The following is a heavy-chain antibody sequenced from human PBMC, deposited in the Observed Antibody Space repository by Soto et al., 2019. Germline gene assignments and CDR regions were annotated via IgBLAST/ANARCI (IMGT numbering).Heavy chain of an antibody. D-gene: IGHD1-1*01. CDR3: ARGTGYFDY. CDR2: ISASSSQI. Sequence: EVQLVESGGGLVKPGRSLRLSCTAAGFTGGSYTINWVRQAPGKGLEWVSSISASSSQIYYADSVKGRFTISRDNAKNSLYLQMNSLSAEDTPVYYCARGTGYFDYWGQGTLVTVSS. J-gene: IGHJ4*02. V-gene: IGHV3-21*01. CDR1: GFTGGSYT.